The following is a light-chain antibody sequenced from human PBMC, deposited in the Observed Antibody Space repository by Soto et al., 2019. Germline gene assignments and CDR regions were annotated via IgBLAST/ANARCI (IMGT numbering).Light chain of an antibody. CDR2: EVN. Sequence: QSALTQPPSASGSPGQSVTISCTGTNRDIGGYKYVSWYQQKPGKAPRLVIYEVNKRPSGVPDRFSGSKSGNTASLTVSGLQPEDEADYYCLSYTSANTRVFGGGTQLTVL. V-gene: IGLV2-8*01. CDR3: LSYTSANTRV. J-gene: IGLJ3*02. CDR1: NRDIGGYKY.